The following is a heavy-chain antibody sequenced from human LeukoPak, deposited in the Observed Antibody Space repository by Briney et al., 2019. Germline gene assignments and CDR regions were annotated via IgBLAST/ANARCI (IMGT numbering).Heavy chain of an antibody. CDR1: GFTFSSYA. J-gene: IGHJ5*02. Sequence: GGSLRLSCAASGFTFSSYAMNWVRQAPGEGLEWVSAISGSGTNTYYADSVKGRFTISRGNSNNTLYLQMNTLRAEDTAVYYCAKERASYSTGWYGSPFDPWGQGTLVTVSS. V-gene: IGHV3-23*01. CDR3: AKERASYSTGWYGSPFDP. CDR2: ISGSGTNT. D-gene: IGHD6-19*01.